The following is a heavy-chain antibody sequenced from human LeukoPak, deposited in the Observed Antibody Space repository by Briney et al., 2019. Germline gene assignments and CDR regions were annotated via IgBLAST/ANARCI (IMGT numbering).Heavy chain of an antibody. V-gene: IGHV1-18*01. CDR3: ASSTWLGELVPLDP. CDR2: ISAYNGNT. Sequence: ASVKVSCKASGYTFTNYGISWVRQAPGQGLEWMGWISAYNGNTNYAQKLQGRVTMTTDTATSTAYMELRGLRSDDTAVYYCASSTWLGELVPLDPWGQGTLVTVSS. CDR1: GYTFTNYG. J-gene: IGHJ5*02. D-gene: IGHD3-10*01.